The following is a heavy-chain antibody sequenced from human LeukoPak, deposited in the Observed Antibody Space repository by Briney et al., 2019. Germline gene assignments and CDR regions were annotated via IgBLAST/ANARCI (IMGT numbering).Heavy chain of an antibody. CDR2: IYYSGST. J-gene: IGHJ2*01. CDR3: ARRYWYFDL. V-gene: IGHV4-39*01. Sequence: SETLSLTCTVSGGSISSSSYYWGWIRQPPGKGLEWIGNIYYSGSTYYNPSLKSRVTISVDTSKNQFSLKLSSVTAADTAVYYCARRYWYFDLWGRGTLVTVSS. CDR1: GGSISSSSYY.